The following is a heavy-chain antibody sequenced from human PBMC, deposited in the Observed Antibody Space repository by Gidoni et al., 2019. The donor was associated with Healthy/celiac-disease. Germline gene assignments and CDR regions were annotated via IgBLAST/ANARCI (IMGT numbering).Heavy chain of an antibody. J-gene: IGHJ6*02. CDR2: ISYDGSNK. V-gene: IGHV3-30*04. CDR3: ARGGKNCSGGSCYSVFDYYYGMDV. D-gene: IGHD2-15*01. Sequence: QVQLVESGGGVVQPGRSLRLSCAASGFTFSSYAMHWVRQAPGKGLGWVAVISYDGSNKYYADSVKGRFTISRDNSKNTLYLQMNSLRAEDTAVYYCARGGKNCSGGSCYSVFDYYYGMDVWGQGTTVTVSS. CDR1: GFTFSSYA.